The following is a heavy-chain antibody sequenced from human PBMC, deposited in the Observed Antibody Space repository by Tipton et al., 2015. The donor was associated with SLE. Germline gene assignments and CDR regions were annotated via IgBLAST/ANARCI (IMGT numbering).Heavy chain of an antibody. Sequence: TLSLTCAVYGGSFSGYYWSWIRQPPGKGLAWIGEINHSGSTNYNPSLKSRVTISVDTSKNQFSLKLSSVTAADTAVYYCARGELGIRTFDYWGQGTLVTVSS. CDR2: INHSGST. CDR3: ARGELGIRTFDY. CDR1: GGSFSGYY. V-gene: IGHV4-34*01. D-gene: IGHD7-27*01. J-gene: IGHJ4*02.